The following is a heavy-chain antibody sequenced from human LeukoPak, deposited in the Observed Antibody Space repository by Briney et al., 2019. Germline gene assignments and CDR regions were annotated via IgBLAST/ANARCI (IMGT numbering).Heavy chain of an antibody. D-gene: IGHD3-10*01. V-gene: IGHV1-8*01. CDR1: GYTFTSYD. CDR3: VRVWHYYGSGSYAY. Sequence: ASVKVSCQASGYTFTSYDINWVRQATGQGLEWMGWMNPNSGNTGYAQKFQGRVTMTSNTSISTAYMELSSLRSEDTAVYYCVRVWHYYGSGSYAYWGQGTLVTVSS. J-gene: IGHJ4*02. CDR2: MNPNSGNT.